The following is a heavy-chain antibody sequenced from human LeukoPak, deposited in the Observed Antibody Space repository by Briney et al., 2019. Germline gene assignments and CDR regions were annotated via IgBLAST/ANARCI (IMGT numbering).Heavy chain of an antibody. CDR3: ASGYSSDYGGNTY. CDR2: IRYDGSNK. Sequence: GGSLRLSCAASGFTFSSYGMHWVRQAPGKGLEWVAFIRYDGSNKYYADSVKGRFTISRDNSKNTLYLQMNSLRAEDTAVYYCASGYSSDYGGNTYWGQGTLVTVSS. J-gene: IGHJ4*02. CDR1: GFTFSSYG. V-gene: IGHV3-30*02. D-gene: IGHD4-23*01.